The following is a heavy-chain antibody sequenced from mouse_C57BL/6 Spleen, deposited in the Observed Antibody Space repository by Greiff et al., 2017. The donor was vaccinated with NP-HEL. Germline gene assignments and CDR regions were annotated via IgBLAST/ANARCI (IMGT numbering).Heavy chain of an antibody. V-gene: IGHV1-52*01. CDR2: IDPSDSET. CDR3: ARQDGSSPPGFAY. D-gene: IGHD1-1*01. CDR1: GYTFTSYW. J-gene: IGHJ3*01. Sequence: VQLQQPGAELVRPGSSVKLSCKASGYTFTSYWMHWVKQRPIQGLEWIGNIDPSDSETHYNQKFKDKATLTVDKSSSTAYMQLSSLTSEDSAVYYCARQDGSSPPGFAYWGQGTLVTVSA.